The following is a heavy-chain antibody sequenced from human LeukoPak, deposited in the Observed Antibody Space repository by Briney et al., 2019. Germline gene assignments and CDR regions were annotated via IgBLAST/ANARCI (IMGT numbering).Heavy chain of an antibody. CDR3: ARGGSPYSSSSLVPAAQLDY. D-gene: IGHD6-6*01. Sequence: PGGSLRLSCAASGFTFSSYGMHWVRQAPGKGLEWVAVIWYDGSNKYYADSVKGRFTISRDNSKNTLYLQMNSLRAEDTAVYYCARGGSPYSSSSLVPAAQLDYWGQGTLVTVSS. V-gene: IGHV3-33*01. CDR1: GFTFSSYG. CDR2: IWYDGSNK. J-gene: IGHJ4*02.